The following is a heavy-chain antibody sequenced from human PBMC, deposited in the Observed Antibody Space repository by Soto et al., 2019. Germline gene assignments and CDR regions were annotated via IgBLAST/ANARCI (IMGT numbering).Heavy chain of an antibody. D-gene: IGHD3-10*01. Sequence: QVQLVQSGAEVKKPGASVKVSCKASGYTFTSYAMHWVRQAPGQRLEWMGWINAGNGNTKYSQKFQGRVTITRDTSGSTAYMELSSLRSEDTAVYYCARVSMVRGVIINWFDPWGQGTLVTVSS. J-gene: IGHJ5*02. V-gene: IGHV1-3*01. CDR1: GYTFTSYA. CDR2: INAGNGNT. CDR3: ARVSMVRGVIINWFDP.